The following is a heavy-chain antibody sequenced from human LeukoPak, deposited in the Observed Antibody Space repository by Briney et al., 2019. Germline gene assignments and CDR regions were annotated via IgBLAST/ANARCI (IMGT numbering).Heavy chain of an antibody. D-gene: IGHD1-7*01. CDR2: ITPMFGTT. CDR3: ARALAVVKNYFDP. V-gene: IGHV1-69*06. Sequence: GASVKVSCKASGGTFSSNAISWVRQAPGQGLEWMGGITPMFGTTDYAPRFQGRVTITADKFTSTAYMELTSLRSEDTAVYYCARALAVVKNYFDPWGQGTLVTVSS. CDR1: GGTFSSNA. J-gene: IGHJ5*02.